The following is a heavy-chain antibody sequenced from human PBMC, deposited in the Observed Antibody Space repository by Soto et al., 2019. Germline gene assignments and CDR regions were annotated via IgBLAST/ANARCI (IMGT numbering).Heavy chain of an antibody. CDR1: GYTFTSYA. CDR3: ASYEGPHPIYDY. J-gene: IGHJ4*02. V-gene: IGHV1-24*01. CDR2: FDPEDGET. D-gene: IGHD5-12*01. Sequence: GASVKVSCKASGYTFTSYAMHWVRQAPGKGLEWMGGFDPEDGETIYAQKFQGRVTMTEDTSTDTAYMELSSLRSEDTAVYYCASYEGPHPIYDYWGQGTLVTVSS.